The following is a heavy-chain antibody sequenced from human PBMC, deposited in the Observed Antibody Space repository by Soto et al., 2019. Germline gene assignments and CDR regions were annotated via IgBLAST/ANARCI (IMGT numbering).Heavy chain of an antibody. CDR2: IVVGSGNT. Sequence: SVKVSCKASGFTFTSSAVQWVRQARGQRLEWIRWIVVGSGNTNYAQKFQERVTITKDMSTSTAYMELSSLRSEDMAVYYCAAESSIAARYGMDVWGQGTTVTVSS. CDR1: GFTFTSSA. D-gene: IGHD6-6*01. CDR3: AAESSIAARYGMDV. V-gene: IGHV1-58*01. J-gene: IGHJ6*02.